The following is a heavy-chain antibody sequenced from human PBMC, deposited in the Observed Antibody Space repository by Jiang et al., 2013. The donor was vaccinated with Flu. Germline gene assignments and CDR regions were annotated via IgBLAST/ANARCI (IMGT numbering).Heavy chain of an antibody. Sequence: RLSCAASGFTFSNYEMNWVRRAPGKEPEWIAHVSTSGTTMYYAASVKGRFTVSRDNAKNSIYLQLNSLRAEDTAVYYCVRDITVAGTDFDYWGQGTLVTVSS. J-gene: IGHJ4*02. CDR3: VRDITVAGTDFDY. V-gene: IGHV3-48*03. D-gene: IGHD6-19*01. CDR2: VSTSGTTM. CDR1: GFTFSNYE.